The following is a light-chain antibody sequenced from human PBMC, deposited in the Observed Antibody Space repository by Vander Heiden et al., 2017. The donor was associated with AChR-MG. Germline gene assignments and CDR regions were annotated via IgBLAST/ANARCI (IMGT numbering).Light chain of an antibody. J-gene: IGLJ2*01. CDR1: SCNIGEGYD. V-gene: IGLV1-40*01. CDR2: GND. CDR3: QSYDSSLDTLV. Sequence: SILTHSPSMATAPRQAGPITCTGSSCNIGEGYDAPWHPQYPATAPQPLMYGNDKRHAGVPDRCSASKSGTSASLAITGLRAEDEGDYYCQSYDSSLDTLVFGGGAALTVL.